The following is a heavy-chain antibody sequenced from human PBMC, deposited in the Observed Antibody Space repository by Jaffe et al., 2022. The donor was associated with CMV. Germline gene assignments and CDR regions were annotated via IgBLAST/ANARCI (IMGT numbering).Heavy chain of an antibody. CDR3: AKFKRGIAAAPRHYGMDV. Sequence: EVQLLESGGGLVQPGGSLRLSCAASGFTFSSYAMSWVRQAPGKGLEWVSAISGSGGSTYYADSVKGRFTISRDNSKNTLYLQMNSLRAEDTAVYYCAKFKRGIAAAPRHYGMDVWGQGTTVTVSS. D-gene: IGHD6-13*01. V-gene: IGHV3-23*01. CDR2: ISGSGGST. J-gene: IGHJ6*02. CDR1: GFTFSSYA.